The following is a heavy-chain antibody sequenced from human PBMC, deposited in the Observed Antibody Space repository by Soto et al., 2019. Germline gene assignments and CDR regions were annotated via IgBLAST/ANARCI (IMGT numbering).Heavy chain of an antibody. V-gene: IGHV1-69*13. Sequence: SVKVSCKASGGTFSSYAISWVRQAPGQGLEWMGGIIPIFGTANYAQKFQGRVTITADESTSTAYMELSSLRSEDTAVYYCARYLPEALGAFDIWGQGTMVTVSS. D-gene: IGHD3-9*01. CDR1: GGTFSSYA. J-gene: IGHJ3*02. CDR2: IIPIFGTA. CDR3: ARYLPEALGAFDI.